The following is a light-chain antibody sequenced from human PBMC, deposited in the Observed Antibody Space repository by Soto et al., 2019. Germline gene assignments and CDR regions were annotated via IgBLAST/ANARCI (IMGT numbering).Light chain of an antibody. J-gene: IGLJ1*01. V-gene: IGLV2-11*01. CDR2: DVS. CDR1: SSDVGGYNY. Sequence: QSALTQPRSVSGSPGQSVTISCTGTSSDVGGYNYVSWYQQHPGKAPKLMIYDVSKRPSGVPDRFSGSKSGNTASLTISGLQAEDEADYYCSSFTTRTTLGVFGTGTKLTVL. CDR3: SSFTTRTTLGV.